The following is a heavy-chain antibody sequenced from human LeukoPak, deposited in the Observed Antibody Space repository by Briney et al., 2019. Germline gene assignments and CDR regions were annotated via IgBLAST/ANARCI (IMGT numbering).Heavy chain of an antibody. J-gene: IGHJ4*02. D-gene: IGHD6-19*01. V-gene: IGHV3-21*01. CDR2: ISSSSSYI. CDR1: GFTFSSYS. Sequence: GGSLRLSCAASGFTFSSYSMNWVRQAPGKGLEWVSSISSSSSYIYYADSVNGRFTISRDNAKNSLYLQMNSLRAEDTAVYYCAREVQWLGNYFDYWGQGTLVTVSS. CDR3: AREVQWLGNYFDY.